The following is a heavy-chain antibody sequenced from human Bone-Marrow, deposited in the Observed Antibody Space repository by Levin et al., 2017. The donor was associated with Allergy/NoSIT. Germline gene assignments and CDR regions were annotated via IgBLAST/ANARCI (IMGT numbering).Heavy chain of an antibody. CDR3: AREVGAAAGIDS. CDR1: GGSISSYV. J-gene: IGHJ4*02. Sequence: SQTLSLTCTVSGGSISSYVWNWLRPPPGKGLEWIGNIYYSGSTHYNPSLNSRINISLDTSRKQFSLKLSSVTAADTAVYYCAREVGAAAGIDSWGQGTLVTVSS. CDR2: IYYSGST. D-gene: IGHD6-13*01. V-gene: IGHV4-59*01.